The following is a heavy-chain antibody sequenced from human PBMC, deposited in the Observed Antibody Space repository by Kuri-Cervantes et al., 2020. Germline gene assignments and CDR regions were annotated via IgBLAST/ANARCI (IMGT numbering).Heavy chain of an antibody. D-gene: IGHD2-2*01. Sequence: GESLKISCAASGFTFSSYWMHWVRQAPGKGLVWVSRINSDGSSTSYADSVKGRFTISRDNAKNTLYLQMNSLRAEDTAVYYCARALHCSSTSCSGDYFDYWGQGTLVTVSS. J-gene: IGHJ4*02. CDR1: GFTFSSYW. CDR3: ARALHCSSTSCSGDYFDY. CDR2: INSDGSST. V-gene: IGHV3-74*01.